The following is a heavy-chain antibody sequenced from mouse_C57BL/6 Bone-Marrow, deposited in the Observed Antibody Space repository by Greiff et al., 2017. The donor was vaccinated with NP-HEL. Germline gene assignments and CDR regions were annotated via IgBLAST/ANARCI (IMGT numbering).Heavy chain of an antibody. V-gene: IGHV14-1*01. Sequence: EVQLQQSGAELVRPGASVKLSCTASGFNIKDYYMHWVKQRPEQGLEWIGRIDPEDGDTEYAPKFQGKATMAADTSSNTAYLQLSSLTSEDTAVYYCTTPSPYGYDFDYWGQGTTLTVSS. J-gene: IGHJ2*01. D-gene: IGHD2-2*01. CDR2: IDPEDGDT. CDR1: GFNIKDYY. CDR3: TTPSPYGYDFDY.